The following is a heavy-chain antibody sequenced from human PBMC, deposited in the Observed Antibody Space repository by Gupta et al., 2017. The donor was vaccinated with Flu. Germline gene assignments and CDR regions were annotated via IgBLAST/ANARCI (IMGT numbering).Heavy chain of an antibody. J-gene: IGHJ4*02. V-gene: IGHV3-21*01. CDR1: GFTFKSYS. Sequence: EVQLVESGGDLVQPGGCLRLSCAASGFTFKSYSMNWVRQAPGKGLEWVSSISGSGGYIYYADSVKGRFTISRDNAKNSLYLQMNSLRAEDTAVYYCAREVLAGPTAYDYWGQGTLVTVSS. CDR3: AREVLAGPTAYDY. CDR2: ISGSGGYI. D-gene: IGHD4-17*01.